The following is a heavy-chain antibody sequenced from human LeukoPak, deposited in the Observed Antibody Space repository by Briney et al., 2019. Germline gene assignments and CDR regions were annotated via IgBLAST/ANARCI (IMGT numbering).Heavy chain of an antibody. D-gene: IGHD4-11*01. CDR3: ARGRATVTTHWVDP. CDR2: MNPNSGNT. CDR1: GYSFTDFY. J-gene: IGHJ5*02. V-gene: IGHV1-8*03. Sequence: ASVKVSCKASGYSFTDFYMHWVRQAPGQGLEWMGWMNPNSGNTDYAQKFQGRVTITRNTSISTAYMELSSLRSEDTAVYYCARGRATVTTHWVDPWGQGTLVTVSS.